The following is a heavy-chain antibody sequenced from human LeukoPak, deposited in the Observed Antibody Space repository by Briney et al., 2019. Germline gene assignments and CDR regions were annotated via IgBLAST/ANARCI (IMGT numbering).Heavy chain of an antibody. V-gene: IGHV3-23*01. D-gene: IGHD3-22*01. CDR2: ISGSGGST. J-gene: IGHJ4*02. CDR1: GFTFNSYA. CDR3: AKARADASGYSD. Sequence: GGCLRLSCAASGFTFNSYAMSWVRQAPGKGLEWVSGISGSGGSTYYADSVKGRFTISRDNSRNTLYLQMNSLRAEDTAVYYCAKARADASGYSDWGQGTLVSVSS.